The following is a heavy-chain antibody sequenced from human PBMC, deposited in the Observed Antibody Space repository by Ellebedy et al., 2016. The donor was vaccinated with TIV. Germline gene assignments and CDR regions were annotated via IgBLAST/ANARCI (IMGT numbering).Heavy chain of an antibody. D-gene: IGHD6-6*01. V-gene: IGHV4-31*03. Sequence: SETLSLTXTVSGGSISSGGYYWSWIRQHPGKGLEWIGYIYYSGSTYYNPSLKSRVTISVDTSKNQFSLKLSSVTAADTAVYYCARGTSPRIAARKGYYYYMDVWGKGTTVTVSS. CDR3: ARGTSPRIAARKGYYYYMDV. J-gene: IGHJ6*03. CDR1: GGSISSGGYY. CDR2: IYYSGST.